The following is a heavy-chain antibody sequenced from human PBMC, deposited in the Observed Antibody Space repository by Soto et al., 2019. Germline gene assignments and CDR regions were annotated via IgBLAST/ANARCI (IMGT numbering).Heavy chain of an antibody. CDR3: ARMRRGWSYEAY. V-gene: IGHV4-34*01. J-gene: IGHJ4*02. D-gene: IGHD1-26*01. Sequence: SETLSLTCAVYGGSFSGYYWSWIRQPPGKGLEWIGEINHSGSTNYNPSLKSRVTISVDTSKNQFSLKLSSVTAADTAVYYCARMRRGWSYEAYWGQGTLVTVSS. CDR1: GGSFSGYY. CDR2: INHSGST.